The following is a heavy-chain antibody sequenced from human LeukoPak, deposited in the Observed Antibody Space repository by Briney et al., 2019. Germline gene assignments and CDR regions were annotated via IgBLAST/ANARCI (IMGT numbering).Heavy chain of an antibody. Sequence: SETLSLTCPVTGGSLSSYYWSWLRPPAGRGLAWVGRIYSSGRTKYNPSLKSRVTMSVDTSKNPFSLKLSSVTAADTAVYYSARVGPPYYGSGSTTNYYYYYGMDVWGQGTTVTVPS. CDR1: GGSLSSYY. D-gene: IGHD3-10*01. CDR2: IYSSGRT. CDR3: ARVGPPYYGSGSTTNYYYYYGMDV. V-gene: IGHV4-4*07. J-gene: IGHJ6*02.